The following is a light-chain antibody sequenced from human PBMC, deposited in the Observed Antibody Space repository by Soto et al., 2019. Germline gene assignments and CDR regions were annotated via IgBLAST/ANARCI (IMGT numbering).Light chain of an antibody. V-gene: IGLV6-57*04. CDR3: QSYDSRNGEV. Sequence: LTQPHSVSESPGKTVIISCTRSSGSIASNYVQWYQQRPGRAPTTVIYEDNQRPSGVPDRFSGSIDSSSNSASLTVSGLKAEDEADYYCQSYDSRNGEVFGGGTKVTVL. J-gene: IGLJ2*01. CDR1: SGSIASNY. CDR2: EDN.